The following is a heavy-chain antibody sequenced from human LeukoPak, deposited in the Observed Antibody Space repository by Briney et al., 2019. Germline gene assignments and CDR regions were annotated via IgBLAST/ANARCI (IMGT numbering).Heavy chain of an antibody. CDR3: ARVDSGYYFYYYYYYMDV. CDR1: GGSISSHY. CDR2: IYYSGST. Sequence: SETLSLTCTVSGGSISSHYLSWIRQPPGKGLEWIGYIYYSGSTNYNPSLRSRVTISVDTSKNQFSLKLSSVTAADTAVYYCARVDSGYYFYYYYYYMDVWGKGTTVTVSS. J-gene: IGHJ6*03. D-gene: IGHD3-3*01. V-gene: IGHV4-59*11.